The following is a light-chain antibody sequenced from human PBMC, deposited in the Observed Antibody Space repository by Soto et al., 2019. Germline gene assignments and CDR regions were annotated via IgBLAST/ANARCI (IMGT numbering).Light chain of an antibody. CDR2: GAS. J-gene: IGKJ1*01. CDR1: QSVSSSY. CDR3: QQYGSSGT. V-gene: IGKV3-20*01. Sequence: SCRASQSVSSSYLAWYQHKPGQAPRLLIYGASNRATGIPDRFSGSGSGTDFTLTISRLEPEDFAVYYCQQYGSSGTFGQGTKVDI.